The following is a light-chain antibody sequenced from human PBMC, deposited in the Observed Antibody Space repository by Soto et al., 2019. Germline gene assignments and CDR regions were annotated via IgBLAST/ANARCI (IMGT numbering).Light chain of an antibody. Sequence: EVVLTQSPGTLSLSPGERATLSCRASQSVSNNYLSWYQQKPGQAPRLLIYGSFNRATGTPDRFSGSGSGTDFTLIISRLEPEDFAMYYCQQYGVSPLYTFGQGTKLEIK. V-gene: IGKV3-20*01. CDR3: QQYGVSPLYT. J-gene: IGKJ2*01. CDR1: QSVSNNY. CDR2: GSF.